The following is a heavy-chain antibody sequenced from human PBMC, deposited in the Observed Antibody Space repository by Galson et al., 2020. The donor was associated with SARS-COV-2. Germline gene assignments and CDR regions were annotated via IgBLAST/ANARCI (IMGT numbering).Heavy chain of an antibody. CDR3: AKDLTMVRGGDPRV. CDR1: GFTFSSYA. J-gene: IGHJ6*04. V-gene: IGHV3-23*01. D-gene: IGHD3-10*01. Sequence: GGSLRLSCEASGFTFSSYAMSWVRQAPGKGLEWVSAISGRGGSTYYTDTVTGRFTISRDKSQNTLYLQMNSLRAEDTAVYYCAKDLTMVRGGDPRVWGKGTTVTISS. CDR2: ISGRGGST.